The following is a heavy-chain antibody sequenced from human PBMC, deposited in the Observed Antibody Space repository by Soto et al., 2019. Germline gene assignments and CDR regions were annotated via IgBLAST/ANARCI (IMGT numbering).Heavy chain of an antibody. D-gene: IGHD3-10*01. CDR3: ARHRKYYYGSGSHNWQGFDP. CDR1: GGSISSSSYY. V-gene: IGHV4-39*01. Sequence: SETLSLTCTVSGGSISSSSYYWGRIRQPPGKGLEWIGSIYYSGNTYYNPSLKSRVAISIDTSKTRFSLKLSSVTAADTAVYYCARHRKYYYGSGSHNWQGFDPWGQGTLVTVSS. CDR2: IYYSGNT. J-gene: IGHJ5*02.